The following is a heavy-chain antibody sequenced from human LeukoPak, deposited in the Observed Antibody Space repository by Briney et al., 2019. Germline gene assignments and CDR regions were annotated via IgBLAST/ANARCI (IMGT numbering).Heavy chain of an antibody. CDR3: ASRHYYDSSGYYRY. V-gene: IGHV4-34*01. D-gene: IGHD3-22*01. CDR2: INHSGST. J-gene: IGHJ4*02. CDR1: GGSFSGYY. Sequence: SETLSLTCAVYGGSFSGYYWSWIRQPPGKGLEWIGEINHSGSTNYNPSLKSRVTISVDTSKNQFSLKLSSVTAADTAVYYCASRHYYDSSGYYRYWGQGTLVTVSS.